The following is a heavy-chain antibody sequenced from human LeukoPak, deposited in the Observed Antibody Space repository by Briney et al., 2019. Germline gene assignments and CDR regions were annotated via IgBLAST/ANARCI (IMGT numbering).Heavy chain of an antibody. Sequence: GGSLRLSCAASGFTFSSYAMSWVRQAPGKGLEWVSAISGSGGSTYYADSVKGRFTISRDNSKNTLYLQMSSLRAEDTAVYYCVKGGRGYSYGLDYWGQGTLVTVSS. D-gene: IGHD5-18*01. V-gene: IGHV3-23*01. CDR3: VKGGRGYSYGLDY. J-gene: IGHJ4*02. CDR2: ISGSGGST. CDR1: GFTFSSYA.